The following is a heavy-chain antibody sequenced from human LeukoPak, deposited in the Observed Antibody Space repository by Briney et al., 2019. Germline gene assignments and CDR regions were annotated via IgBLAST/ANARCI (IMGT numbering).Heavy chain of an antibody. D-gene: IGHD6-13*01. CDR2: INPNSGGT. CDR3: ARDPSDSSNWHPDY. Sequence: ASVKVSCKASGYTFIGYYMHWVRQAPGQGLEWMGWINPNSGGTNSAPKFQGRVTMTRDTSIGTAYMELSSLRSDDTAVYYCARDPSDSSNWHPDYWGQGTLVTVSS. CDR1: GYTFIGYY. V-gene: IGHV1-2*02. J-gene: IGHJ4*02.